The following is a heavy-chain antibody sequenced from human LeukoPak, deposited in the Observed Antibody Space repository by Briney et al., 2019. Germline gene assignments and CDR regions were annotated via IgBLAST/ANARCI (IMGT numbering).Heavy chain of an antibody. CDR2: IIPILGIA. V-gene: IGHV1-69*04. CDR3: ARQALEVSNYGDYDLSYYGMDV. J-gene: IGHJ6*02. D-gene: IGHD4-17*01. Sequence: ASVKVSCKASGGTFSSYAISWVRPAPGQGLEWMGRIIPILGIANYAQKFQGRVTITADKSTSTAYMELSSLRSEDTAVYYCARQALEVSNYGDYDLSYYGMDVWGQGTTVTVSS. CDR1: GGTFSSYA.